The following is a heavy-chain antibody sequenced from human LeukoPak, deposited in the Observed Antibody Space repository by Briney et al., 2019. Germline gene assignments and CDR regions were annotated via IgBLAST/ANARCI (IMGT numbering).Heavy chain of an antibody. Sequence: GRSLRLSCAGSGFIFADVAMHWVRQVPGKGLEWVSGINWNSGTVGYADSVKGRFTISRDNAENSLYLQMNSLKFDDTAFYYCTKEGLTPFDYWGQGTLVTVSS. D-gene: IGHD1-14*01. J-gene: IGHJ4*02. CDR3: TKEGLTPFDY. CDR2: INWNSGTV. V-gene: IGHV3-9*01. CDR1: GFIFADVA.